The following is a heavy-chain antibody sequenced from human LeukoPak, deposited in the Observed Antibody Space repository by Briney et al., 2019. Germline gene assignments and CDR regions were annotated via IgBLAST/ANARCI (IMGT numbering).Heavy chain of an antibody. CDR1: GFTFSTHW. CDR2: IKQDGSEK. Sequence: GGSLRLSCAASGFTFSTHWMTWVRQAPGKGLEWVANIKQDGSEKYYEDSVKGRFTISRDNAKNSLYRQMNSLRAEDTAVYYCAREPYYYDSSGYYYGVDYWGQGILVTVSS. J-gene: IGHJ4*02. CDR3: AREPYYYDSSGYYYGVDY. V-gene: IGHV3-7*01. D-gene: IGHD3-22*01.